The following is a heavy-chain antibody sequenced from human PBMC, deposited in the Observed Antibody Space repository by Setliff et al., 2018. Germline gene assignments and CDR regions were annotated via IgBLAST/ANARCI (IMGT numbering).Heavy chain of an antibody. CDR1: GFTFSSYR. CDR2: INSDESST. CDR3: ARVSSSGSYYLAMPAAFDI. V-gene: IGHV3-74*01. J-gene: IGHJ3*02. D-gene: IGHD1-26*01. Sequence: GGSLRLSCAASGFTFSSYRMHWVRQAPGKGLVWVSRINSDESSTSYADSVKGRFTISRDNAKNTLYLQMNSLRAEDTAVYYCARVSSSGSYYLAMPAAFDIWGQGTMVTVSS.